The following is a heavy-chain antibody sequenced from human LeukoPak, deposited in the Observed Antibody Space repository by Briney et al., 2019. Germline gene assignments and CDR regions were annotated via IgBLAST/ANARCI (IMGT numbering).Heavy chain of an antibody. J-gene: IGHJ5*02. Sequence: SETLSVTCTVSGGSISSHYWSWIRQPPGKGLEWIGYIYYSGSTNYNPSLKSRVTISVDTSKNQFSLKLSSVTAADTAVYYCARDYYDTLEGNWFDPWGQGTLVTVSS. CDR3: ARDYYDTLEGNWFDP. D-gene: IGHD3-22*01. V-gene: IGHV4-59*11. CDR2: IYYSGST. CDR1: GGSISSHY.